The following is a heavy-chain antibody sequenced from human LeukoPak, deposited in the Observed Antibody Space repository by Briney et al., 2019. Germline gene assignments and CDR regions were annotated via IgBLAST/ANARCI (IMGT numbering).Heavy chain of an antibody. CDR2: INHSGST. CDR1: GGSFSGYY. D-gene: IGHD3-22*01. Sequence: SETLSLTCAVYGGSFSGYYWSWIRQPPGKGLEWIGEINHSGSTNYNPSLKSRVTISVDTSKNQFSLKLSSVTAADTAVYYCASLYYYDSSGYPWGQGTLVTVSS. V-gene: IGHV4-34*01. CDR3: ASLYYYDSSGYP. J-gene: IGHJ5*02.